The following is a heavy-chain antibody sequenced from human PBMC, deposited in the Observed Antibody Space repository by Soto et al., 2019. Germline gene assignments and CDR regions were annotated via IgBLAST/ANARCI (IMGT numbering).Heavy chain of an antibody. J-gene: IGHJ6*03. CDR1: GFTFSNYW. D-gene: IGHD3-10*01. Sequence: PGGSLRLSCEAFGFTFSNYWMNWVRQAPGKGLEWVANIKQDGSEKYYVDSLKGRFTISRDNAKKSLYLQTNSLRAEDTAVYYCARVEGISLARGVPLWGYLDVWGKGTTVTVSS. V-gene: IGHV3-7*01. CDR3: ARVEGISLARGVPLWGYLDV. CDR2: IKQDGSEK.